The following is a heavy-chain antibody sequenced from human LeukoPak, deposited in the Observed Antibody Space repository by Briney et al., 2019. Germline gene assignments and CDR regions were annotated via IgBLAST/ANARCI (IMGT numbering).Heavy chain of an antibody. V-gene: IGHV4-30-2*01. CDR1: GGSISSGGYS. J-gene: IGHJ4*02. CDR2: IYHSGST. Sequence: PSETLSLTCAVSGGSISSGGYSWRWIRQPPGKGLEWIGYIYHSGSTYYNPSLKSRVTISVDRSKNQFSLKLSSVTAADTAVYYCARGIRDYGDYAYYFDYWGQGTLVTVSS. CDR3: ARGIRDYGDYAYYFDY. D-gene: IGHD4-17*01.